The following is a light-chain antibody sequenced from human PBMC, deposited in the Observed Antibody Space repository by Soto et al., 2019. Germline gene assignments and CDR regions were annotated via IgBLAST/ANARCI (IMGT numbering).Light chain of an antibody. Sequence: EIVMTQSPATLSVSPGERATLSCRASQSVSSNLAWYQQKPGQAPRLLIYGASTRATGIPARFSGSGSGTEFTLTISSLQSEYFAVYDCQQYNNWPPMYTFGQGTKLEIK. CDR1: QSVSSN. V-gene: IGKV3-15*01. CDR2: GAS. J-gene: IGKJ2*01. CDR3: QQYNNWPPMYT.